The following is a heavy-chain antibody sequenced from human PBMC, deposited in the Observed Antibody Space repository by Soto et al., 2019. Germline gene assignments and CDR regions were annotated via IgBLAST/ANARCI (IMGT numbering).Heavy chain of an antibody. Sequence: GGSLRLSCAASGFTFSSYAMSWVRQAPGKGLEWVSAISGSGGSTYYADSVKGRFTISRDNSKNTLYLQMNSLRAEDRAVYYCAKGPSFGVVINGDDYWGQGTLVTVSS. D-gene: IGHD3-3*01. CDR2: ISGSGGST. CDR1: GFTFSSYA. V-gene: IGHV3-23*01. J-gene: IGHJ4*02. CDR3: AKGPSFGVVINGDDY.